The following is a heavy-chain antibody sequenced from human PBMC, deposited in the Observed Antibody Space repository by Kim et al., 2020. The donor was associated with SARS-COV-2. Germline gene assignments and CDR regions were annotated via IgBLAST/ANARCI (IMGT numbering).Heavy chain of an antibody. V-gene: IGHV3-7*01. CDR3: TRDGPADAYYFDH. D-gene: IGHD6-13*01. Sequence: YEDSVKGRFTISRDDAKNSLYLEMNSLRVEDTAVYYCTRDGPADAYYFDHWGQGILVTVSS. J-gene: IGHJ4*02.